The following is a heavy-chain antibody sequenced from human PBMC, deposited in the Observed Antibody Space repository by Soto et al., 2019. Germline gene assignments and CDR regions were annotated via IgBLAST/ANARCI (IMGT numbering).Heavy chain of an antibody. CDR3: TSDSGWMTF. V-gene: IGHV3-15*01. D-gene: IGHD6-19*01. CDR1: GITLSNVW. CDR2: IKSTTDGGTA. J-gene: IGHJ4*02. Sequence: EVQLVESGGGLVKPGGSLRLSCAVSGITLSNVWMNWVRQAPGWGLEWVGRIKSTTDGGTADYATPVKGRFTISRDDSKNMLYLQMNSLKTGDTAVYYCTSDSGWMTFWGQGTLVTVSS.